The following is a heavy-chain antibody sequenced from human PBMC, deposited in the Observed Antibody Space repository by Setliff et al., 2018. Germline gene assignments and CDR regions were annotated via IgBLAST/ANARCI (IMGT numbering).Heavy chain of an antibody. CDR3: ATTGTYRYFDY. Sequence: PSETLSLTCTVSGDSISSSRYYWAWIRQPPGKGLEWIGNIYYSGTTYSNPSLKSRVTMSVDTSKNQFSLRLNSVTASDTAVYYCATTGTYRYFDYRGQGTLVTVSS. J-gene: IGHJ4*02. CDR1: GDSISSSRYY. V-gene: IGHV4-39*01. D-gene: IGHD1-1*01. CDR2: IYYSGTT.